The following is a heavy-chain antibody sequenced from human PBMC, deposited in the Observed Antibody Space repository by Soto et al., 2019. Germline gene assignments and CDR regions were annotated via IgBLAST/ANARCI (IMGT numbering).Heavy chain of an antibody. J-gene: IGHJ5*02. V-gene: IGHV2-5*02. CDR2: IYWDDDK. CDR3: AHGGNYYDSSGYYYENNWFDP. D-gene: IGHD3-22*01. CDR1: GFSLSTSGVG. Sequence: ESGPTLVNPTQTLTLTCTFSGFSLSTSGVGVGWIRQPPGKALEWLALIYWDDDKRYSPSLKSRLTITKDTSKNQVVLTMTKMDPVDTATYYCAHGGNYYDSSGYYYENNWFDPWGQGTLVTVSS.